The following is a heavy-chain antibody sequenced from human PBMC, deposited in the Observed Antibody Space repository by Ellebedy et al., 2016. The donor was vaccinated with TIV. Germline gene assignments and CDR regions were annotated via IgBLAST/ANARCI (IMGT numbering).Heavy chain of an antibody. V-gene: IGHV1-58*01. J-gene: IGHJ4*02. CDR3: AAVRYYWNDVSFEY. Sequence: ASVKVSCKASGFTFTRSAVQWVRQARGQRLEWIGWIVVGSANTNYAQKFQERVTITRDMSTSTAYMELSSLRSEDTAVYYCAAVRYYWNDVSFEYWGQGTLVTVSS. CDR2: IVVGSANT. D-gene: IGHD1-20*01. CDR1: GFTFTRSA.